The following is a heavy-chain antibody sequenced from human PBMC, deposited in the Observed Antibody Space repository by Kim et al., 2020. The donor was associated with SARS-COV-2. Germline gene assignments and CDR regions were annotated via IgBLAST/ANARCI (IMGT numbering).Heavy chain of an antibody. D-gene: IGHD3-3*01. CDR3: VRHLAGSSGFDP. V-gene: IGHV4-39*01. J-gene: IGHJ5*02. Sequence: SETLSLTCNVSGGSIGSNNNFWTWIRQTQGEGLEWIGSISYSGKTFYNPSLKSRVTISADTSKNDFSLKLSSVTAADTALDSCVRHLAGSSGFDPWGQGTLVTVSS. CDR2: ISYSGKT. CDR1: GGSIGSNNNF.